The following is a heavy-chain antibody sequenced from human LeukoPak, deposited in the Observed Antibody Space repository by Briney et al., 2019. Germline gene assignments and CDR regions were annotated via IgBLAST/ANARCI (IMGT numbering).Heavy chain of an antibody. V-gene: IGHV3-74*03. CDR3: ARDAPGIVFHL. D-gene: IGHD6-13*01. CDR2: VNSDGRFT. CDR1: GFFVSNYG. Sequence: GGSLRLSCAASGFFVSNYGKHWVRQAPGKGLVWVSRVNSDGRFTKYADSVRGRFTISRDNAKNSLYLQMKSLRAEDTAVYYCARDAPGIVFHLWGQGSLVTVSS. J-gene: IGHJ5*02.